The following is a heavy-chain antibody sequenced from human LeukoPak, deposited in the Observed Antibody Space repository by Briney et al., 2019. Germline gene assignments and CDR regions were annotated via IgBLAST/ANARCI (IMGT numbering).Heavy chain of an antibody. Sequence: GGSLRLSCAASGFTISSYWRSWVRQAPGEGLEWVANIKQDGSEKYYVDSVKGRFTISRDNAKNSLYLQMNSLRAEDTAVYYCARKGLPDYWGQGTLVTVSS. J-gene: IGHJ4*02. CDR3: ARKGLPDY. CDR2: IKQDGSEK. CDR1: GFTISSYW. V-gene: IGHV3-7*01.